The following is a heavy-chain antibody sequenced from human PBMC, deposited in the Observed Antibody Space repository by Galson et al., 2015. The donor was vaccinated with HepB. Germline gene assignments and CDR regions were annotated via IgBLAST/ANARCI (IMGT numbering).Heavy chain of an antibody. CDR1: GFTFSSYS. CDR3: ARGPDYGDYVPYGMDV. V-gene: IGHV3-48*01. D-gene: IGHD4-17*01. Sequence: SLRLSCAASGFTFSSYSMNWVRQAPGKGLEWVSYISSSSSTIYYADSVKGRFTISRDNAKNSLYLQMNSLRAEDTAVYYCARGPDYGDYVPYGMDVWGQGTTVTVSS. CDR2: ISSSSSTI. J-gene: IGHJ6*02.